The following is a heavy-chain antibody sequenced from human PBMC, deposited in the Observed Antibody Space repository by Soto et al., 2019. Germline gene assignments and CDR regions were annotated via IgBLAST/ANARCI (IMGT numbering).Heavy chain of an antibody. J-gene: IGHJ6*02. D-gene: IGHD2-15*01. Sequence: ASVKVSCKASGYTFTGYYMHWVRQAPGQGLEWMGWINPNSGGTNYAQKFQGRVTITADESTSTAYMELSSLRSEDTAVYYCARGRCSGGSCYSHYYYYGMDVWGQGTTVTVSS. V-gene: IGHV1-2*02. CDR3: ARGRCSGGSCYSHYYYYGMDV. CDR1: GYTFTGYY. CDR2: INPNSGGT.